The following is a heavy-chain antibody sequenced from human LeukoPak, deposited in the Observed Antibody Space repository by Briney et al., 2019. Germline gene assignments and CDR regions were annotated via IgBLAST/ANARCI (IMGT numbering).Heavy chain of an antibody. CDR2: MNPNSGNT. CDR1: GYTFTSYD. J-gene: IGHJ4*02. V-gene: IGHV1-8*03. CDR3: ASIKPWDGYNPYYFDY. Sequence: GASVKVSCKASGYTFTSYDINWVRQATGQGLEWLGWMNPNSGNTGYAQKFQGRVTITRNTSINTAYMELSSLRSEDTAVYYCASIKPWDGYNPYYFDYWGQGTLVTVSS. D-gene: IGHD5-24*01.